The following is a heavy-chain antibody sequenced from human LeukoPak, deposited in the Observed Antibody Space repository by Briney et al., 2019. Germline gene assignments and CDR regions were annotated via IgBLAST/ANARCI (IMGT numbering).Heavy chain of an antibody. Sequence: SETLSLTCAVYGGSFSGYYWSWIRQPPGKGLEWIGEINHSGSTNYNPSLKSRVTISVDTSKNQFSLKLGSVTAADTAVYYCARCDRGYSYGYYYYYYMDVWGKGTTVTVSS. V-gene: IGHV4-34*01. CDR2: INHSGST. D-gene: IGHD5-18*01. CDR3: ARCDRGYSYGYYYYYYMDV. J-gene: IGHJ6*03. CDR1: GGSFSGYY.